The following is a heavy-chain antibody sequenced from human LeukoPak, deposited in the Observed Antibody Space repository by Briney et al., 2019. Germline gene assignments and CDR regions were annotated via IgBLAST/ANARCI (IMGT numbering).Heavy chain of an antibody. CDR2: IYSAGST. Sequence: PGGSLRLSCAASGFTVSSTYMSRVRQAPGKGLEWVSIIYSAGSTYYADSVKGRFTISRDNSKNTLYLQMNSLRAEDTAVYYCAKGHCTNGICWLDWGQGTLVTVSS. CDR1: GFTVSSTY. V-gene: IGHV3-53*01. J-gene: IGHJ4*02. CDR3: AKGHCTNGICWLD. D-gene: IGHD2-8*01.